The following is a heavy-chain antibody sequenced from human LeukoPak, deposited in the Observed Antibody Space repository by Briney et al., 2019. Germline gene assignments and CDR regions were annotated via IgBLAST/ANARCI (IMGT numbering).Heavy chain of an antibody. CDR2: ISSSGSTI. CDR3: ARVLAVADYYYGMDV. Sequence: GGSLRLSCAASGFTFSSYEMNWVRQAPGKGLEWVSYISSSGSTIYYADSVKGRFTISRDNAKNSLYLQMNSLRAEDTAVYYCARVLAVADYYYGMDVWGQGTTVTVSS. J-gene: IGHJ6*02. V-gene: IGHV3-48*03. D-gene: IGHD6-19*01. CDR1: GFTFSSYE.